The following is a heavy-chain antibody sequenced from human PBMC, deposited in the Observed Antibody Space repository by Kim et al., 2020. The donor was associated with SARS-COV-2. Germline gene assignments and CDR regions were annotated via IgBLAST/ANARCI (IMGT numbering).Heavy chain of an antibody. Sequence: GGSLRLSCAASGFTFSKYWMHWVRQPPGQGLVWVSRIDVDGSHTDYADSVKGRFIISRDNAKNTLYLQMNSLRVDDTAVYFCARVVPRSTRSMDYWGQG. J-gene: IGHJ4*02. CDR2: IDVDGSHT. CDR1: GFTFSKYW. D-gene: IGHD2-2*01. CDR3: ARVVPRSTRSMDY. V-gene: IGHV3-74*01.